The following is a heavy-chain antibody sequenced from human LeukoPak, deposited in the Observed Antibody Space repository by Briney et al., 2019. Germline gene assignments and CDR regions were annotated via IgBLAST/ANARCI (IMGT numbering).Heavy chain of an antibody. D-gene: IGHD3-10*01. CDR2: ISWNSGSI. Sequence: PGRSLRLSCAASGFTFDDYAMHWVRQAPGKGLEWVSGISWNSGSIGYADSVKGRFTISRDNAKNSLYLQMDSLRAEDTALYYCVLWFGELSPYYYYYGMDVWGQGTTVTVSS. J-gene: IGHJ6*02. V-gene: IGHV3-9*01. CDR1: GFTFDDYA. CDR3: VLWFGELSPYYYYYGMDV.